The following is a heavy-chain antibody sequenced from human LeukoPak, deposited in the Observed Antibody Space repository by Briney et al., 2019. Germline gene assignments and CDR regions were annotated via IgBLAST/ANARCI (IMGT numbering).Heavy chain of an antibody. J-gene: IGHJ4*02. CDR3: ARDKVVGATYFDY. V-gene: IGHV3-7*01. CDR1: GFTFSDYW. D-gene: IGHD1-26*01. CDR2: IKQDGSEL. Sequence: GGSLRLSCAASGFTFSDYWMSWVRQAPGKGLEWVANIKQDGSELYYVDSVKGRLTISRDNAKNSLYLQMNSLRAEDTAVYYCARDKVVGATYFDYWGQGTLVTVSS.